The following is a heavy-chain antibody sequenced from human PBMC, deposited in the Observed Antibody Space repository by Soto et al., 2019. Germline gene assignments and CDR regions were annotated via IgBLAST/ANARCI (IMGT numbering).Heavy chain of an antibody. CDR1: GGSMGSYY. Sequence: QVQLQESGPGLVKPSDTMSLTCIVSGGSMGSYYWFWIRQPAGKGLEWIAPVSNNGNTNDNPSLKRRATLSIDTSNSQFSLKLSSVTAADTAVYYRARADYDILTGSYAIDVWGQGTTVTVS. J-gene: IGHJ6*02. V-gene: IGHV4-4*07. CDR3: ARADYDILTGSYAIDV. CDR2: VSNNGNT. D-gene: IGHD3-9*01.